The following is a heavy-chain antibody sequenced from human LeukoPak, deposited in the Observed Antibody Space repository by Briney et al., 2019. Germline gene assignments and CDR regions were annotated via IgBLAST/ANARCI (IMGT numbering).Heavy chain of an antibody. CDR2: ISHDGGYK. J-gene: IGHJ4*02. D-gene: IGHD5-18*01. V-gene: IGHV3-30-3*01. CDR3: ARGMETGGYSYDFADY. Sequence: GGSLRLSCGASGFTFSNFAMHWVRQAPGKGLEWVALISHDGGYKYYADSVRGRFTISRENSKNTVYLQMNSVRPEDTAVYYCARGMETGGYSYDFADYWGQGTLVTVSS. CDR1: GFTFSNFA.